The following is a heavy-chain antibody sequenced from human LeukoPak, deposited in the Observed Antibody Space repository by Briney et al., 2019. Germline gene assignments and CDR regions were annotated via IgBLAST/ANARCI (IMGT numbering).Heavy chain of an antibody. CDR3: AKDNYPYSSSWFDY. J-gene: IGHJ4*02. D-gene: IGHD6-13*01. CDR1: GFTFSNNG. V-gene: IGHV3-23*01. CDR2: ISGSGGST. Sequence: PGGSLRLSCAASGFTFSNNGMSWVRQSPGKGLEWVSAISGSGGSTYYADSVKGRFTISRDNSKNTLYLQMNSLGAEDTAVYYCAKDNYPYSSSWFDYWGQGTLVTVSS.